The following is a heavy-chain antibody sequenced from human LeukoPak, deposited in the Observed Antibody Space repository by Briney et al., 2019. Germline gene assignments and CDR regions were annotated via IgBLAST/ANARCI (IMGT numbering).Heavy chain of an antibody. V-gene: IGHV3-33*06. CDR2: ISYDGSNK. D-gene: IGHD2-15*01. J-gene: IGHJ4*02. CDR1: GFTFHNYD. CDR3: AKNGLLLGGHYFDY. Sequence: GRSLRLSCAASGFTFHNYDMHWVRQAPGKGLEWVALISYDGSNKYYTDSVKGRFTISRDNSKNTLYLQMNSLRAEETAVYYCAKNGLLLGGHYFDYWGQGILVTVSS.